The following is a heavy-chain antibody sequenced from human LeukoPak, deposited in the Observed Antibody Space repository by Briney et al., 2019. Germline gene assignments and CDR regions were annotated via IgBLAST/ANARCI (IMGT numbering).Heavy chain of an antibody. D-gene: IGHD3-3*01. J-gene: IGHJ4*02. CDR3: ARLPNDFWSGYVDY. Sequence: SETLSLTCTVSGGSISSYYWSWIRQPPGKGLEWIGYIYYSGSTNYNPSLKSRVTISVDTSKNQFSLKLSSVTAADTAVYYCARLPNDFWSGYVDYWGQGTLVTVSS. CDR1: GGSISSYY. CDR2: IYYSGST. V-gene: IGHV4-59*08.